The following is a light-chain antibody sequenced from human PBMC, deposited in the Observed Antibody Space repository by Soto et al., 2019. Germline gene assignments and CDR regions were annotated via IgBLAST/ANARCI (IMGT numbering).Light chain of an antibody. J-gene: IGKJ4*01. CDR3: QQYGSSL. V-gene: IGKV3-20*01. CDR1: QSVSSSY. CDR2: GAS. Sequence: EIVLTQSPGTLSLSPGERATLSCRASQSVSSSYLAWYQRKPGRAPRLLIYGASSRATGIPDRFSGSGSGTDFTLTISRLEPEDFAVYYCQQYGSSLFGGGTKV.